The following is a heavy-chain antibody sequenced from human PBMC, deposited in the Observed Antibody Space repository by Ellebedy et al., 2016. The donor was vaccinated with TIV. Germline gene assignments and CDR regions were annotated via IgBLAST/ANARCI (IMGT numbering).Heavy chain of an antibody. CDR1: GGTLSSYS. J-gene: IGHJ4*02. Sequence: ASVKVSCKASGGTLSSYSINWVRQAPGQGLEWMGRILPILGITNYAQNFQGRVTIYADKSTGTPYLELSTLRSEDTAVYYCATDRPIRMGIYSGSKQPLFDYWGQGTLVTVSS. CDR3: ATDRPIRMGIYSGSKQPLFDY. CDR2: ILPILGIT. V-gene: IGHV1-69*04. D-gene: IGHD1-26*01.